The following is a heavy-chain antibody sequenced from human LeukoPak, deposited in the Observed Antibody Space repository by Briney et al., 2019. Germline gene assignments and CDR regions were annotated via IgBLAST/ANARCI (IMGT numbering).Heavy chain of an antibody. CDR2: IYNTGAT. Sequence: GGSLRLSCAASGFTVSDNYMTWVRQAPGKGLEWVSSIYNTGATHYAESVKGRFTISRDNSKNTPFLQMNSLRAEDMAVYYCARIEWERLGRAFDIWGQGTMVTVSS. D-gene: IGHD1-26*01. CDR3: ARIEWERLGRAFDI. V-gene: IGHV3-53*01. CDR1: GFTVSDNY. J-gene: IGHJ3*02.